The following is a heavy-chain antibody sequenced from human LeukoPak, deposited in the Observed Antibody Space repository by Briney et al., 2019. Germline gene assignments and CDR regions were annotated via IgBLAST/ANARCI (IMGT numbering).Heavy chain of an antibody. CDR1: GFTFSSYS. CDR2: ISSSSSYI. Sequence: PGGSLRLSCAASGFTFSSYSMNWVRQAPGKGLEWVSSISSSSSYIYYADSVKGRFTISRDNAKNSLYLQINSLRAEDTAVYYCARDRLEDYYDSSGYPNWFDPWGQGTLVTVSS. V-gene: IGHV3-21*01. CDR3: ARDRLEDYYDSSGYPNWFDP. J-gene: IGHJ5*02. D-gene: IGHD3-22*01.